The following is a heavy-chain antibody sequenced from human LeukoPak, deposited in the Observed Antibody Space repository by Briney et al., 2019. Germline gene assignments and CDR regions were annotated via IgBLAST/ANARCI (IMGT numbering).Heavy chain of an antibody. CDR1: GFTFSSYA. D-gene: IGHD3-10*02. CDR3: AELGITMTGGV. Sequence: GGSLRLSCAAPGFTFSSYAMSWVRQAPGKGLEWGSAISGSGGSTYYADSVKGRFTISRDNSKNTLYLQMNSVRAEDTAVYYCAELGITMTGGVWGKGTTVTISS. J-gene: IGHJ6*04. CDR2: ISGSGGST. V-gene: IGHV3-23*01.